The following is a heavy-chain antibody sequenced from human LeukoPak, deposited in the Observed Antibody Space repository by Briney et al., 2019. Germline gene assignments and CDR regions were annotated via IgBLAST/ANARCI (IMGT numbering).Heavy chain of an antibody. Sequence: GESLKISCKGSGYSFTSYWIGWVRQMPGKGLEWMGIIYPGDSDTRYSPSFQGQVTISADKSISTAYLQWSSLKASDTAMYYCARLEDIVVVPAAMGPFDYWGQGTLVTVSS. J-gene: IGHJ4*02. D-gene: IGHD2-2*01. V-gene: IGHV5-51*01. CDR2: IYPGDSDT. CDR1: GYSFTSYW. CDR3: ARLEDIVVVPAAMGPFDY.